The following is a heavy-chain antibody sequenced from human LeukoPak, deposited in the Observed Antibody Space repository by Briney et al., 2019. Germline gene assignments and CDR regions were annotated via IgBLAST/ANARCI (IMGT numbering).Heavy chain of an antibody. CDR3: ARAPNNWNDLIVAY. CDR2: VTPHSGAP. V-gene: IGHV1-2*02. Sequence: ASVKVSCKTSGYTFTGYSMRWVRQAPGQGLEWMGCVTPHSGAPNYAQKFQGRVTMTRDTSISTGYMQLTRLTSDDTAVYYCARAPNNWNDLIVAYWGQGTLVTVSS. J-gene: IGHJ4*02. CDR1: GYTFTGYS. D-gene: IGHD1-1*01.